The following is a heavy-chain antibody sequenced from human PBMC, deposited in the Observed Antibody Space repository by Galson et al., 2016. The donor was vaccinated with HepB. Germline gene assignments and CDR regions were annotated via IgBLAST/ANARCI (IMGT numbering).Heavy chain of an antibody. Sequence: SLRLSCAVSGFTFSDYYMSWIRQAPGKGLEWVSCISSSGSAIYYADSVKGRFTISRDNAKNSLYLQMNSLRAEDTAVYYCVRLYYYYYGMDVWGQGTTVTVSS. CDR2: ISSSGSAI. CDR1: GFTFSDYY. J-gene: IGHJ6*02. V-gene: IGHV3-11*01. CDR3: VRLYYYYYGMDV.